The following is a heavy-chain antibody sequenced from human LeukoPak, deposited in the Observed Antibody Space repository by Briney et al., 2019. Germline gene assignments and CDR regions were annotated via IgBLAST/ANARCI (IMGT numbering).Heavy chain of an antibody. J-gene: IGHJ4*02. Sequence: GESLKISCKGSGYSFNSYWIGWVRQMPGKGLKWMGIIYPGDSDARYSPSFQGQVTISADKSISTAYLQWSSLKASDTAMYYCARRRDLYSGSYYPFDYWGQGTLGTVSS. CDR2: IYPGDSDA. CDR1: GYSFNSYW. D-gene: IGHD1-26*01. CDR3: ARRRDLYSGSYYPFDY. V-gene: IGHV5-51*01.